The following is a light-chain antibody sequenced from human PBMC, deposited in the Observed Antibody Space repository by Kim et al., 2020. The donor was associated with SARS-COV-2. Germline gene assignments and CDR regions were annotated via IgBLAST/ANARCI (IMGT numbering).Light chain of an antibody. V-gene: IGLV2-14*03. CDR1: SSDVGGYNF. CDR3: SSYTNSDTRV. J-gene: IGLJ3*02. Sequence: GQSITISCTGTSSDVGGYNFVSWYQQHPGKVPKLLIYDVSNRPSGVSNRFSGSKSANTASLTISGLQAEDEADYYCSSYTNSDTRVFGGGTKLTVL. CDR2: DVS.